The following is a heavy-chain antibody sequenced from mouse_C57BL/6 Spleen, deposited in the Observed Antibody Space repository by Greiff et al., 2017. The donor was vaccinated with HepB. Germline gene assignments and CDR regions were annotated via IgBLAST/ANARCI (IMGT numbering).Heavy chain of an antibody. CDR1: GYTFTSYW. CDR3: ARRTVVPSVYFDY. Sequence: QVQLQQPGAELVMPGASVKLSCKASGYTFTSYWMHWVKQRPGQGLEWIGEIDPSDSYTNYNQKFKGKSTLTVDKSSSTAYMQLSSLTSEDSAVYYCARRTVVPSVYFDYWGQGTTLTVSS. V-gene: IGHV1-69*01. CDR2: IDPSDSYT. J-gene: IGHJ2*01. D-gene: IGHD1-1*01.